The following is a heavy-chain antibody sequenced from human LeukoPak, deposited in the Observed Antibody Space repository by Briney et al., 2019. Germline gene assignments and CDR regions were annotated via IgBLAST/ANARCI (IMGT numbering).Heavy chain of an antibody. Sequence: GGSLRLSCAASGFTFSSYSMNWVCQAPGKGLEWVSSISSSSSYIYYADSVKGRFTISRDNAKNSLYLQMNSLRAEDTAVYYCLIAAAGTGYFQHWGQGTLVTVSS. J-gene: IGHJ1*01. D-gene: IGHD6-13*01. CDR2: ISSSSSYI. CDR3: LIAAAGTGYFQH. V-gene: IGHV3-21*01. CDR1: GFTFSSYS.